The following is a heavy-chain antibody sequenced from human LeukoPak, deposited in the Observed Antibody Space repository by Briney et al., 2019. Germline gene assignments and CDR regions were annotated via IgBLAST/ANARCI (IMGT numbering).Heavy chain of an antibody. CDR2: IYYSGST. CDR3: ARTWIQLYNWFDP. D-gene: IGHD5-18*01. Sequence: SETLSLTCTVSGGSISSSSYYWGWIRQPPGKGLEWIGSIYYSGSTYYNPSLKSRVTISVDTSKNQFSLKLSSVIAADTAVYYCARTWIQLYNWFDPWGQGTLVTVSS. V-gene: IGHV4-39*01. J-gene: IGHJ5*02. CDR1: GGSISSSSYY.